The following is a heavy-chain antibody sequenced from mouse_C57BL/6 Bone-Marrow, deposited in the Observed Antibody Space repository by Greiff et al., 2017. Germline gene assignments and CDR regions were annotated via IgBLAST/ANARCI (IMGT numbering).Heavy chain of an antibody. V-gene: IGHV14-4*01. CDR1: GFNIKDDY. Sequence: VQLQQSGPELVRPWASVKLSCTASGFNIKDDYMHWVKQRPEQGLAWVGWIYPENGATEYASKFQGKATITADTSSNTAYLQLSSLTSEDTAVYYCTTGFYWYFDVWGTGTTVTVSS. CDR2: IYPENGAT. CDR3: TTGFYWYFDV. J-gene: IGHJ1*03.